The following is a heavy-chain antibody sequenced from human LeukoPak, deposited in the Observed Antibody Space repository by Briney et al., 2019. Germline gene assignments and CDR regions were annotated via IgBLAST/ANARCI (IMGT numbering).Heavy chain of an antibody. CDR1: GFTFSSYA. J-gene: IGHJ4*02. D-gene: IGHD2-15*01. Sequence: GGSLRLSCAASGFTFSSYAMSWVRQAPGKGLEWVSAIRGSGGSTYYADSVKGRFTISRDNSKNTLYLQMNSLRAEDTAVYYCAKAEHSVVVVAATSYWGQGTLVTVSS. V-gene: IGHV3-23*01. CDR2: IRGSGGST. CDR3: AKAEHSVVVVAATSY.